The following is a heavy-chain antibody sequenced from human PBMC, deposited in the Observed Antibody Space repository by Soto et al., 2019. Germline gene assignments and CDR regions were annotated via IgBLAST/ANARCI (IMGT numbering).Heavy chain of an antibody. CDR3: ARDDSSGYYRKNFDY. D-gene: IGHD3-22*01. J-gene: IGHJ4*02. Sequence: ASVKVSCKASGYTFTGYYMHWVRQAPGQGLEWMGWINPNSGGTNYAQKFQGRVTMTRDTSISTAYMELSRLRSGDTAVYYCARDDSSGYYRKNFDYWGQGTLVTVSS. CDR2: INPNSGGT. CDR1: GYTFTGYY. V-gene: IGHV1-2*02.